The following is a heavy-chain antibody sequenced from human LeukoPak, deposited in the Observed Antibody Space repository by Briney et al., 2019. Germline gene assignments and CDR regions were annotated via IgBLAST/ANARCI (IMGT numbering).Heavy chain of an antibody. V-gene: IGHV4-34*01. Sequence: SETLSLTCAVYGGSFSGYYWSWIRQPPGKGLEWIGEVHHSGSTNYNPSLKSRVTISVDTSKNQFSLKLSSVTAADTAVYYCARGGIAARLRDWGQGTLVTVSS. CDR1: GGSFSGYY. CDR3: ARGGIAARLRD. J-gene: IGHJ4*02. CDR2: VHHSGST. D-gene: IGHD6-6*01.